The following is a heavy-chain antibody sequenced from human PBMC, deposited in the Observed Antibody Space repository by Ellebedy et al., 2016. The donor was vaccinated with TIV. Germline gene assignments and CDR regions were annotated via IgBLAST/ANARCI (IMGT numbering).Heavy chain of an antibody. Sequence: GESLKISCAASGFTFNNYAMHWVRQAPGKGLEWVAFISYDGSNKYYADSVKGRFTISRDNSKNTLYLQMNSLRGEDTAVYYCARDRGGMYLWNHFDYWGQGTLVTVSS. J-gene: IGHJ4*02. CDR2: ISYDGSNK. CDR1: GFTFNNYA. V-gene: IGHV3-30-3*01. D-gene: IGHD1-1*01. CDR3: ARDRGGMYLWNHFDY.